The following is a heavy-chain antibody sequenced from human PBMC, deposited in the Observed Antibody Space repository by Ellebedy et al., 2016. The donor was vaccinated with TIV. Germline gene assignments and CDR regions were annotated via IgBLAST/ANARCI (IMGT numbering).Heavy chain of an antibody. V-gene: IGHV3-30-3*01. CDR3: ARELGYCSGGSCFNSPYYYYGMDV. CDR1: GFTFSSYA. D-gene: IGHD2-15*01. J-gene: IGHJ6*02. Sequence: GESLKISXAASGFTFSSYAMHWVRQAPGKGLEWVAVISYDGSNKYYADSVKGRFTISRDNSKNTLYLQMNSLRAEDTAVYYCARELGYCSGGSCFNSPYYYYGMDVWGQGTTVTVSS. CDR2: ISYDGSNK.